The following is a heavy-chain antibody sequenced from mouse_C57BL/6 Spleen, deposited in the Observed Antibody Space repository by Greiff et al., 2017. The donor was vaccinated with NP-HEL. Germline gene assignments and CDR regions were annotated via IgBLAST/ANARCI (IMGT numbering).Heavy chain of an antibody. CDR1: GFTFSSYA. J-gene: IGHJ4*01. CDR2: ISSGGDYI. V-gene: IGHV5-9-1*02. Sequence: EVHLVESGEGLVKPGGSLKLSCAASGFTFSSYAMSWVRQTPEKRLEWVAYISSGGDYIYYADTVKGRFTISRDNARNTLYLQMSSLKSEDTAMYYCTRDRDGNYAMDYWGQGTSVTVSS. D-gene: IGHD2-1*01. CDR3: TRDRDGNYAMDY.